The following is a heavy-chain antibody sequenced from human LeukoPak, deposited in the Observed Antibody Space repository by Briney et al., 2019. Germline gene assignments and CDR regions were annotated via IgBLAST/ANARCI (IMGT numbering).Heavy chain of an antibody. Sequence: GRSLRLSCAASGFTFSSYAMHWVRQAPGKGLEWVAVISYDGSNKYYADSVKGRFTISRDNSKNTLYLQMNSLRAEDTAVYYCARAYVDAFDIWGQGTMVTVSS. CDR1: GFTFSSYA. CDR2: ISYDGSNK. V-gene: IGHV3-30-3*01. CDR3: ARAYVDAFDI. D-gene: IGHD3-16*01. J-gene: IGHJ3*02.